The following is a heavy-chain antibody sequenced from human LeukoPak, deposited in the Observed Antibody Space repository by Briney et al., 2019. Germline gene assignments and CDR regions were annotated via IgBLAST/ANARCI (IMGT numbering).Heavy chain of an antibody. CDR2: IYYSGST. CDR1: GGSISSHY. J-gene: IGHJ4*02. Sequence: PSETLSLTCTVSGGSISSHYWSWLRQPPGKGLEWIGYIYYSGSTNYNPSLKSRVTISVDTSKNQFSLKLSSVTAADTAVYYCARVGYSYGPATFDYWGQGTLVTVSS. CDR3: ARVGYSYGPATFDY. V-gene: IGHV4-59*11. D-gene: IGHD5-18*01.